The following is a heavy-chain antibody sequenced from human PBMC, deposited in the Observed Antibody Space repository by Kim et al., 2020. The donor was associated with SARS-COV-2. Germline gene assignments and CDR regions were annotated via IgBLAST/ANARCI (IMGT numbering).Heavy chain of an antibody. J-gene: IGHJ4*02. V-gene: IGHV4-34*01. Sequence: SLKSRVTISVDTSKNQFSLKLSSVTAADTAVYYCARGGGRYYYDSSGMRYWGQGTLVTVSS. D-gene: IGHD3-22*01. CDR3: ARGGGRYYYDSSGMRY.